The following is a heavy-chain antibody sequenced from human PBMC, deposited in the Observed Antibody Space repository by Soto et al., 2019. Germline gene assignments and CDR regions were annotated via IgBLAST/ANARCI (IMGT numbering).Heavy chain of an antibody. CDR2: IHYTGST. D-gene: IGHD3-10*02. J-gene: IGHJ4*02. CDR3: ARHNYVFDY. CDR1: GGSISTYY. Sequence: LSETLSLTCTVSGGSISTYYWSWIRQPPGRGLEWIGYIHYTGSTNFNPSLKSRVTISVDTSKNLFSLKLTSVTAADTAVYYCARHNYVFDYWGQGTLVTVSS. V-gene: IGHV4-59*01.